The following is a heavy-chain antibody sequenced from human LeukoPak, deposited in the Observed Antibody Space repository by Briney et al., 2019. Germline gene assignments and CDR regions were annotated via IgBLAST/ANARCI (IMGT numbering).Heavy chain of an antibody. D-gene: IGHD2-2*01. V-gene: IGHV1-2*02. CDR1: GYTFTDYY. CDR3: VTGDYCSSTSCLYYMDV. Sequence: ASVKVSCKASGYTFTDYYLHWVRQAPGQGLEWMGWINPNTGVTHYAPKFQGRVTMTEDTSTDTAYMELSSLRSEDTAVYYCVTGDYCSSTSCLYYMDVWGKGTTVTVSS. CDR2: INPNTGVT. J-gene: IGHJ6*03.